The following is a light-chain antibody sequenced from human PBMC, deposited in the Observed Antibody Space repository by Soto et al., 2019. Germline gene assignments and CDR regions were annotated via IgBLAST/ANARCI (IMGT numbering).Light chain of an antibody. Sequence: EIQMTQFPSSLSASVGDIVIKTCRASQTISTYLNWYQQQPGKAPKLLIYKASTLKSGVPSRFSGSGSGTEFTLTISSLQPDDFATYYCQNYNSYSEACGQGNTGDIK. J-gene: IGKJ1*01. CDR1: QTISTY. V-gene: IGKV1-5*03. CDR3: QNYNSYSEA. CDR2: KAS.